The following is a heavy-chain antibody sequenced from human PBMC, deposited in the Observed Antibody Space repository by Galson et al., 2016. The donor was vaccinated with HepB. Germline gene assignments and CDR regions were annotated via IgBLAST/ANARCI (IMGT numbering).Heavy chain of an antibody. CDR2: ISGSSNST. CDR3: ARDIKNWPVLGY. D-gene: IGHD3-3*02. Sequence: SLRLSCAASGFIFSNYAMNWVRQAPGKGLEWVSYISGSSNSTQYADSVKGRFTISRDNAKNSLYLQMNSLRDEDTAVYFCARDIKNWPVLGYWGQGALVTVSS. V-gene: IGHV3-48*02. CDR1: GFIFSNYA. J-gene: IGHJ4*02.